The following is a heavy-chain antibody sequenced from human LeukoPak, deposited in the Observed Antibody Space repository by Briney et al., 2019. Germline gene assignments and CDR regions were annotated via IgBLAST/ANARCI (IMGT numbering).Heavy chain of an antibody. CDR2: ISYDGSNK. J-gene: IGHJ4*02. Sequence: PGRSLRLSCAASGFTFSSYGMHWVRQAPGNGLECVAVISYDGSNKYYADSVKGRFTISRDNSKNTLYLQMNSLRAEDTAVYYCAKDRGPDGESAYYFDYWGQGTLVTVSS. D-gene: IGHD3-10*01. CDR3: AKDRGPDGESAYYFDY. CDR1: GFTFSSYG. V-gene: IGHV3-30*18.